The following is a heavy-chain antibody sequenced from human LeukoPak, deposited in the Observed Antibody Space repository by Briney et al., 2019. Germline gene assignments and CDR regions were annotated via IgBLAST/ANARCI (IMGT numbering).Heavy chain of an antibody. J-gene: IGHJ3*02. CDR3: ARWALKSAFDI. Sequence: SETLSLTCTVSGVSLTSNYWSWIRQPPGKGLEWIGYMYHSGSANYNPSLKSRVTISVDTSKNQFSLKLSSVTVADTAVYYCARWALKSAFDIWGQGTMVTVSS. CDR2: MYHSGSA. CDR1: GVSLTSNY. V-gene: IGHV4-59*01.